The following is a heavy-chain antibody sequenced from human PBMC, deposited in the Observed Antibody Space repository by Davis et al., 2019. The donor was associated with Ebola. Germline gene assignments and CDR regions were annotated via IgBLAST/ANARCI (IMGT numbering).Heavy chain of an antibody. D-gene: IGHD6-6*01. Sequence: ASVQVSCKASGGTFSSYAISWVRQPPGQGLEWMGWINPNSGGTNYAQKFQGWVTMTRDTSISTAYMELSRLRSDDTAVYYCARYRPSSSSLSRYYYGMDVWGQGTTVTVSS. CDR3: ARYRPSSSSLSRYYYGMDV. CDR1: GGTFSSYA. V-gene: IGHV1-2*04. J-gene: IGHJ6*02. CDR2: INPNSGGT.